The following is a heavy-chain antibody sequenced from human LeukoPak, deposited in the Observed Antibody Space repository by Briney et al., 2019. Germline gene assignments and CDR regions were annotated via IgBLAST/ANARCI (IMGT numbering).Heavy chain of an antibody. CDR2: IYSGGST. CDR1: GFTVSSNY. J-gene: IGHJ6*02. V-gene: IGHV3-53*01. Sequence: PGGSLRLSCAASGFTVSSNYMSWVRQALGKGLEWVSVIYSGGSTYYADSVKGRFTISRDNSKNTLYLQMNSLRAEDTAVYYCARDAYDNYGMDVWGQGTTVTVSS. CDR3: ARDAYDNYGMDV.